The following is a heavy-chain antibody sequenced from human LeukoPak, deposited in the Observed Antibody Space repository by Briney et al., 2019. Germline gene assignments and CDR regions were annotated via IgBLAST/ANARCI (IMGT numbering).Heavy chain of an antibody. J-gene: IGHJ4*02. V-gene: IGHV4-4*02. Sequence: PSGTLSLTCAVSGDSISGSNCWTWVRQPPGRGLEWIGEVSHSGSINYNPSLKSRVTMSLDKSRNQFSLNLNSVTAADTAVYYCATRSSTTGWSLDYWGQGALVSVSS. CDR1: GDSISGSNC. CDR2: VSHSGSI. D-gene: IGHD6-19*01. CDR3: ATRSSTTGWSLDY.